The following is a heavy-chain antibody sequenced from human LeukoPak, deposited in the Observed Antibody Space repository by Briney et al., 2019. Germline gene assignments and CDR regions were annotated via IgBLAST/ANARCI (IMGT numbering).Heavy chain of an antibody. Sequence: ASVKVSCKAAGYTFTGYYMHWVRQAPGQGVEWMGWINPKSGGTNYAQKFQGRGIMTRDTSITTAYMELSRLRSDDTAVYYCARGPHIDYFDYWGQGALVTVSS. D-gene: IGHD2-21*01. V-gene: IGHV1-2*02. CDR1: GYTFTGYY. CDR2: INPKSGGT. CDR3: ARGPHIDYFDY. J-gene: IGHJ4*02.